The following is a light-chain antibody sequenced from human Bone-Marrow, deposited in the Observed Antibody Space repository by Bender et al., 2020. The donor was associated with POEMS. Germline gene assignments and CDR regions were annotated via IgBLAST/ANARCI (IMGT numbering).Light chain of an antibody. J-gene: IGLJ2*01. CDR1: SGHTSYA. Sequence: QTVVTQSPSASASLGASVKLTCTLSSGHTSYAIAWHQQQPDKGPRYLMKVNSDGSHSKGDGIPDRFSGSSSGAERYLTISSLQSEDEADYYCQTWGTGIVVFGGGTKVTVL. CDR3: QTWGTGIVV. CDR2: VNSDGSH. V-gene: IGLV4-69*01.